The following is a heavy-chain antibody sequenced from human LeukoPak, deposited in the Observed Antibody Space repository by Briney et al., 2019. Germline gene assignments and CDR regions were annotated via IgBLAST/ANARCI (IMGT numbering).Heavy chain of an antibody. CDR1: GGSYY. Sequence: SETLSLTCTVSGGSYYCSWIRQPPGKGLEWIGFVYYSGNTNYNPSLKSRVTISLDTSKNQFSLKLRSVTTADTAVYYCARGRYQLDYWGQGTLVTVSS. CDR2: VYYSGNT. D-gene: IGHD2-2*01. J-gene: IGHJ4*02. CDR3: ARGRYQLDY. V-gene: IGHV4-59*01.